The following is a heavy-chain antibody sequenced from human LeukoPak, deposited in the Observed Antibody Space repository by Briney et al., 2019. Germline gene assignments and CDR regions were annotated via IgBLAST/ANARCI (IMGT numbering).Heavy chain of an antibody. CDR3: ARDHRGVGALDY. V-gene: IGHV3-23*01. D-gene: IGHD1-26*01. CDR2: ISGSGGST. J-gene: IGHJ4*02. CDR1: GFTFSSYA. Sequence: GGSLRLSCAASGFTFSSYAMSWVRQAPGKGLEWVSGISGSGGSTYYADSVKGRFTISRDNSKNTLYLQMNSLRAEDTAVYYCARDHRGVGALDYWGQGTLVTVSS.